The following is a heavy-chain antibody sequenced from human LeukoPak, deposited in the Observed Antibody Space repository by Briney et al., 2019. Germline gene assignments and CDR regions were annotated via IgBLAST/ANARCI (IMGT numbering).Heavy chain of an antibody. V-gene: IGHV3-23*01. Sequence: PGGSLRLSCAASGFTFSQYAMNWVRQAPGKGLEWVSVISGSGRSTYYADSVKGRFTISRDNSKNTLYLQMNSLRTEDTAVYYCLPDWFDPWGQGTLVTVSS. CDR2: ISGSGRST. CDR1: GFTFSQYA. J-gene: IGHJ5*02. CDR3: LPDWFDP.